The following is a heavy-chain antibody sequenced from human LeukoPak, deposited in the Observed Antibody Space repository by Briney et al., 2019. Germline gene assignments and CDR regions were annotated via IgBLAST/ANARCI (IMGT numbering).Heavy chain of an antibody. CDR2: IYYSGST. CDR3: VSSNYYYGMDV. Sequence: KSSETLSLTCTVSGGSISSYYWSWIRQPPGKGLEWIGYIYYSGSTNYNPSLKSRVTISVDTSKNQFSLKLSSVTAADTAVYYCVSSNYYYGMDVWGQGTTVTVSS. CDR1: GGSISSYY. J-gene: IGHJ6*02. V-gene: IGHV4-59*08.